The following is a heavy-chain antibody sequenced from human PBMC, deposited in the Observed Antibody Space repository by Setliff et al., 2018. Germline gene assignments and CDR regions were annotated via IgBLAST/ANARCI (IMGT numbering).Heavy chain of an antibody. Sequence: PSETLSLTCTVSGGSISSGDYYWSWIRQPPGKGLEWIGYIYSSGSTYYNPSLKSRVSISVDTSKNQFSLKLSSVTAADTAVYYCARESRYYYDNLGTLDYWGQGTLLTVSS. CDR2: IYSSGST. J-gene: IGHJ4*02. D-gene: IGHD3-22*01. CDR1: GGSISSGDYY. CDR3: ARESRYYYDNLGTLDY. V-gene: IGHV4-30-4*08.